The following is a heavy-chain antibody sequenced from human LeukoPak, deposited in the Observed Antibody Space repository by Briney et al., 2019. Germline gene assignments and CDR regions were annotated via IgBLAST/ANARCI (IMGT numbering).Heavy chain of an antibody. J-gene: IGHJ4*02. CDR1: GGSISSSSYY. Sequence: NASETLSLTCTVSGGSISSSSYYWCWIRQPPGKGVEWCGSIYYSGSTSYTPSLKSRVTISVDTSKNQFSLKLSSVTAADTAVYYCAIYDFWSDGTYYFDYWGQGTLVTVSS. V-gene: IGHV4-39*01. CDR3: AIYDFWSDGTYYFDY. CDR2: IYYSGST. D-gene: IGHD3-3*01.